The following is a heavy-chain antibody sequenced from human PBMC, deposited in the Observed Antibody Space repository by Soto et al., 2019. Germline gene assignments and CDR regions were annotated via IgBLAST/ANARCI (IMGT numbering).Heavy chain of an antibody. Sequence: QVQLVQSGAEVKKPGASVKVSCKASGYTFSSYDIIWVRQATGQGLEWMGWMNPNSGHAGFAQKFQGRVTLTRNNSISTAYMELSSLRSEDTAVYFCASRLSSSTYYYYLDVWGKGTTVTVSS. D-gene: IGHD6-6*01. V-gene: IGHV1-8*01. CDR2: MNPNSGHA. J-gene: IGHJ6*03. CDR3: ASRLSSSTYYYYLDV. CDR1: GYTFSSYD.